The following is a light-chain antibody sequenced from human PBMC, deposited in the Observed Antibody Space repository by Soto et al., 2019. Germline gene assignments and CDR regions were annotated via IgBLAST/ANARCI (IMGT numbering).Light chain of an antibody. CDR3: QQYNNWPTYT. CDR1: QSVSSN. CDR2: GAS. Sequence: EIVMTQSPVTLSVSPGERATLSCRASQSVSSNLAWYQQKPGQAPGLLIYGASIRATGIPARFSGSGSGTEVTLTISSLQSEDFAVYHCQQYNNWPTYTFGQGTKVEIK. V-gene: IGKV3-15*01. J-gene: IGKJ2*01.